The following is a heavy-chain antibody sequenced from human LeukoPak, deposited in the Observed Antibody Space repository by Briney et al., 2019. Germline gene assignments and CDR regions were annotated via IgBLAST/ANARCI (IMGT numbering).Heavy chain of an antibody. CDR1: GGSISSGASD. CDR2: INHSGST. D-gene: IGHD3-10*01. Sequence: KASQTLSLTCTVSGGSISSGASDWGWIRQHPKRGLEWVGYINHSGSTYYNPSLGSRVTMSVDTSKNQFSLKLSSVTAADTAVYYCARGRRPYGSGSYYRTGVRYGMDVWGQGTTVTVSS. J-gene: IGHJ6*02. CDR3: ARGRRPYGSGSYYRTGVRYGMDV. V-gene: IGHV4-31*03.